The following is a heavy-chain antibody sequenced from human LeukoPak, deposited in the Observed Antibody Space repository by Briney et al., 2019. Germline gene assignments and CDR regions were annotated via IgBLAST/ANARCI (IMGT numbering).Heavy chain of an antibody. Sequence: GGSLRLSCAASGLTFSAAWMNWVRQTPGKRLEWVGRIKNKADGATTEYTAPVRGRFTISRDDSSNTLYLQMNSLKTEDTAVYYCTTDNWGSTHWGQGTLVTVSS. J-gene: IGHJ4*02. CDR1: GLTFSAAW. CDR3: TTDNWGSTH. V-gene: IGHV3-15*07. D-gene: IGHD7-27*01. CDR2: IKNKADGATT.